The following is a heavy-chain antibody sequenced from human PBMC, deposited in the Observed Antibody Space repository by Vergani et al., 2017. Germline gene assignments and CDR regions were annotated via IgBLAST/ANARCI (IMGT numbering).Heavy chain of an antibody. CDR1: GFTFSSYA. D-gene: IGHD3-22*01. CDR2: IRYGGTKR. Sequence: VQLLESGGGLVQPGGSLRLSCAAPGFTFSSYAMSWVRQAQGKGREWVAFIRYGGTKRFYGASAKGRFTISRDNSQTTVFLQMNSLRADDSAVYYCTKAGQYDSDNCHDSWGQGALVTVAS. J-gene: IGHJ1*01. CDR3: TKAGQYDSDNCHDS. V-gene: IGHV3-30*02.